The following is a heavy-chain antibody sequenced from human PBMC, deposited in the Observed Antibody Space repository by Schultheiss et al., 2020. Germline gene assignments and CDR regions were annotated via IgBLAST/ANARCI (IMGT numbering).Heavy chain of an antibody. CDR3: AKPSTITMVRGVLNPFDY. Sequence: GESLKISCAASGFTFSSYGMHWVRQAPGKGLEWVSAISGSGGSTYYADSVKGRFTISRDNSKNTLYLQMNSLRAEDTAVYYCAKPSTITMVRGVLNPFDYWGQGTLVTVSS. J-gene: IGHJ4*02. CDR1: GFTFSSYG. D-gene: IGHD3-10*01. CDR2: ISGSGGST. V-gene: IGHV3-23*01.